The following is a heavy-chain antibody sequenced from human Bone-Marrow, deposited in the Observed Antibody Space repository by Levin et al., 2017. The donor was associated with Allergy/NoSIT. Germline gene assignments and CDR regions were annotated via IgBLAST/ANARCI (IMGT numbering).Heavy chain of an antibody. Sequence: GESLKISCKGSGYSFTSYWIGWVRQMPGKGLEWMGIIYPGDSDTRYSPSFQGQVTISADKSISTAYLQWSSLKASDTAMYYCARQPGYSGYDYYYYGMDVWGQGTTVTVSS. J-gene: IGHJ6*02. CDR1: GYSFTSYW. D-gene: IGHD5-12*01. CDR3: ARQPGYSGYDYYYYGMDV. CDR2: IYPGDSDT. V-gene: IGHV5-51*01.